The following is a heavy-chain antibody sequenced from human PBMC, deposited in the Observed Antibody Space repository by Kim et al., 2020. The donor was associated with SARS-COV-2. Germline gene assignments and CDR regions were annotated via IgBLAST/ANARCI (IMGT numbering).Heavy chain of an antibody. D-gene: IGHD6-13*01. J-gene: IGHJ6*02. CDR3: ARRPRGIAGTGAGMDV. V-gene: IGHV6-1*01. Sequence: SVKSRITINPDTSKNQFSLQLNSVTPEDTAVYYCARRPRGIAGTGAGMDVWGQGTTVTVSS.